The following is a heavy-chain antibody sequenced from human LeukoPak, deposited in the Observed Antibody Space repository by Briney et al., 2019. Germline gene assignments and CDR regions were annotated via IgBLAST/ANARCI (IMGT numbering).Heavy chain of an antibody. J-gene: IGHJ6*02. CDR1: GGTFSSYA. Sequence: SVKVSCKASGGTFSSYAISWVRQAPGQGLEWMGRIIPNLGIANYAQKFQGRVTITADKSTSTAYMELSSLRSEDTAVYYCARAFIAAAGTKAYYYYGMDVWGQGTTVTVSS. CDR3: ARAFIAAAGTKAYYYYGMDV. D-gene: IGHD6-13*01. V-gene: IGHV1-69*04. CDR2: IIPNLGIA.